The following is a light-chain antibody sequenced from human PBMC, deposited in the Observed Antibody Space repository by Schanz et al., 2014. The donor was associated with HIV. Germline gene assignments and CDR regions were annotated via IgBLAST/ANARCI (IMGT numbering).Light chain of an antibody. CDR3: QSYDSSLSGSKGV. CDR2: TQD. V-gene: IGLV1-47*02. Sequence: QSVLTQPPSASGTPGQRVTISCSGSSSNIGSNYVYWYQQLPGTAPRLLIYTQDQRPSGVPDRFSGSKSGTSASLAVTGLQAEDEADYYCQSYDSSLSGSKGVFGGGTKLTVL. CDR1: SSNIGSNY. J-gene: IGLJ2*01.